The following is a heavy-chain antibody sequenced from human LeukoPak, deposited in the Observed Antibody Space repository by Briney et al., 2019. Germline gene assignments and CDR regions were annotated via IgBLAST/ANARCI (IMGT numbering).Heavy chain of an antibody. CDR2: IYSGGST. V-gene: IGHV3-66*01. Sequence: GGSLRLSCAASGFTVSGNYMSWVRQAPGKGLEWVSVIYSGGSTYYADSVKGRFTISRDNSKNTLYLQMNSLRAEDTAVYYCASPVGSGYLLLWGRKQYGMDVWGQGTTVTVSS. J-gene: IGHJ6*02. CDR3: ASPVGSGYLLLWGRKQYGMDV. D-gene: IGHD3-22*01. CDR1: GFTVSGNY.